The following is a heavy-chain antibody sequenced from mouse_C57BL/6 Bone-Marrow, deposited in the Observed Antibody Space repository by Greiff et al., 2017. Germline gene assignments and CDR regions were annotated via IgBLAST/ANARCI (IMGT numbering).Heavy chain of an antibody. CDR1: GYTFTSYW. CDR2: IYPGSGST. CDR3: ARPDYSNYWCFDV. V-gene: IGHV1-55*01. Sequence: VQLQQPGAELVKPGASVKMSCKASGYTFTSYWITWVKQRPGQGLEWIGDIYPGSGSTNYNEKFKSKATLTVDTSSSTAYMQLSSLTSEDSAVYYGARPDYSNYWCFDVWGTGTTVTVSS. D-gene: IGHD2-5*01. J-gene: IGHJ1*03.